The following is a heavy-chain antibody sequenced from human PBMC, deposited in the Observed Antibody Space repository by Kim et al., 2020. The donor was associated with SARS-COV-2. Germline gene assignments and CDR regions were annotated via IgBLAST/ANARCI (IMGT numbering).Heavy chain of an antibody. V-gene: IGHV1-8*01. D-gene: IGHD3-22*01. CDR2: MNPNSGNT. J-gene: IGHJ3*02. CDR3: ARTPYYYDSSGYYSDDAFDI. CDR1: GYTFTSYD. Sequence: ASVKVSCKASGYTFTSYDINWVRQATGQGLEWMGWMNPNSGNTGYAQKFHGRVTMTRNTSISTAYMELSSLRSEDTAVYYCARTPYYYDSSGYYSDDAFDIWGQGTMVTVSS.